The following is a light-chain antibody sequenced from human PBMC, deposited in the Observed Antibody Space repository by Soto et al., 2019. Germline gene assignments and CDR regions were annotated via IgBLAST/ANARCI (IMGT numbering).Light chain of an antibody. Sequence: EIVMTQSPAALSVSPGERATVRCRASQSVSNNLAWYQQKPGQAPRLLIYGASTRATGIPARFSGSGCGTEFTLTISSLQSEDFAVYYCQQYNNWPLTFGGGTKVDIK. CDR2: GAS. J-gene: IGKJ4*01. CDR1: QSVSNN. V-gene: IGKV3-15*01. CDR3: QQYNNWPLT.